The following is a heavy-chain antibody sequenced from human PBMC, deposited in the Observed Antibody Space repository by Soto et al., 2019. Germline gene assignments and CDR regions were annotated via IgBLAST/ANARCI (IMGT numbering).Heavy chain of an antibody. CDR3: AKSEYSSGWLPLGFDP. D-gene: IGHD6-19*01. CDR1: GFSFSSYG. CDR2: ISYDGRNK. V-gene: IGHV3-30*18. Sequence: PGGSLSLSCAASGFSFSSYGMHWVRQAPGKGLEWVAVISYDGRNKYFADSVKGRFTISRDISTNTLYLQMNSLRAEDTAVYYCAKSEYSSGWLPLGFDPWGQGTLVTVSS. J-gene: IGHJ5*02.